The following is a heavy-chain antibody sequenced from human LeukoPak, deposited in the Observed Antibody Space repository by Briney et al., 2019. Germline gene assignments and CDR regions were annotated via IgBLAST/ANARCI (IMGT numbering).Heavy chain of an antibody. V-gene: IGHV1-2*02. CDR3: ASNVYDFWSGYEPLYYYYYYMDV. CDR2: INPNSGGT. D-gene: IGHD3-3*01. Sequence: ASVKVSCKASGYTFTGYYMHWVRQAPGQGLEWMGWINPNSGGTNYAQKFQGRVTMTGDTSISTAYMELSRLRSDDTAVYYCASNVYDFWSGYEPLYYYYYYMDVWGKGTTVTVSS. J-gene: IGHJ6*03. CDR1: GYTFTGYY.